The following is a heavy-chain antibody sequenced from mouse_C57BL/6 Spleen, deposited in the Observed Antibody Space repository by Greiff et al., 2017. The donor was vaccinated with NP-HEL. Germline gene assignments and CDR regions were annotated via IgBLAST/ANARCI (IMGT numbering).Heavy chain of an antibody. D-gene: IGHD1-3*01. CDR1: GYTFTSYW. J-gene: IGHJ2*01. CDR3: ARPLNFYFDY. CDR2: IDPSDSYT. V-gene: IGHV1-50*01. Sequence: QVQLQQSGAELVKPGASVKLSCKASGYTFTSYWMQWVKQRPGQGLEWIGEIDPSDSYTNYNQKFKGKATLTVDTSSSTAYMQLSSLTSEDSAVYYCARPLNFYFDYWGQGTTLTVSS.